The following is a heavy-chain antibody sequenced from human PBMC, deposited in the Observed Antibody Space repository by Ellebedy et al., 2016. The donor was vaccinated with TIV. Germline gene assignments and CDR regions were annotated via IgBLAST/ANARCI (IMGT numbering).Heavy chain of an antibody. CDR1: GFTFRSYA. CDR2: ISASGANM. V-gene: IGHV3-23*01. D-gene: IGHD2-2*01. Sequence: PGGSLRLSCAASGFTFRSYAMSWVRQAPGKGLEWVSSISASGANMYYADSVKGRLTISRDNSKNTVYLQMNSLRVEDTAVYFCAKEGIVISPAARFHSWGQGTLVAVSS. J-gene: IGHJ5*01. CDR3: AKEGIVISPAARFHS.